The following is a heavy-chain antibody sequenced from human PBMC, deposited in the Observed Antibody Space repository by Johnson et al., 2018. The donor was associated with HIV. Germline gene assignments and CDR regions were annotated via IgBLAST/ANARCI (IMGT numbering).Heavy chain of an antibody. Sequence: VQLVESGGGVVQPGRSLRLSCAATGFTFNSYAMHWVRQAPGKGLEWVAVISYDGINKYYADSMKGRFTISRDNSKKTLYLQMNSLRPEDTAVYYCAREVYAHDAFDIWGQGTMVTVSS. CDR1: GFTFNSYA. V-gene: IGHV3-30-3*01. CDR2: ISYDGINK. D-gene: IGHD3-16*01. CDR3: AREVYAHDAFDI. J-gene: IGHJ3*02.